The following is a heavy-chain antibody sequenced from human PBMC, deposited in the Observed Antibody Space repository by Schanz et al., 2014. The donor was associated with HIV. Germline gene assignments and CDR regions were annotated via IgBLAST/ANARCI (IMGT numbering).Heavy chain of an antibody. Sequence: VQLVESGGGLVQPGGSLRLSCAASGFTFSTYAMSWVRQWEGKGREGVANIKQDGHKKYYVDSVKGRFTISRDNAKNSLHLQMNSLRAEDTAVYYCARDLLGGSDGYYYYYGMDVWG. CDR1: GFTFSTYA. CDR3: ARDLLGGSDGYYYYYGMDV. D-gene: IGHD1-26*01. J-gene: IGHJ6*02. V-gene: IGHV3-7*01. CDR2: IKQDGHKK.